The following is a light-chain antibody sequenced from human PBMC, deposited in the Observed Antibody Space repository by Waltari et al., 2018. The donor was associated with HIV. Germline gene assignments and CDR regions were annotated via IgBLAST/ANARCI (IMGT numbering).Light chain of an antibody. CDR3: QVWDRSYKEAV. Sequence: SYVLTQAPSLSVAPGQTATISCGNIGRTSVQWYRQKPGRAPLLVVLDDVDRSAGIPARFSGARSGERATLTIRGVEAGDEADYYCQVWDRSYKEAVFGGGT. CDR1: NIGRTS. V-gene: IGLV3-21*02. J-gene: IGLJ2*01. CDR2: DDV.